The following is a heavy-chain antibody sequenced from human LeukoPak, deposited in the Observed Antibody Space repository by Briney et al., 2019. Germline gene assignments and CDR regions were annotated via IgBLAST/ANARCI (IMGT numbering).Heavy chain of an antibody. V-gene: IGHV1-69*01. Sequence: SVKVSCKASGGTFSSYAISWVRQAPGQGLEWMGVIIPIFGTANYAQKFQGRVTITADESTSTAYMELSSLRSEDTAVYYCARSSAAAGFTEVIEYFQHWGQGTLVTVSS. CDR1: GGTFSSYA. D-gene: IGHD6-13*01. CDR2: IIPIFGTA. J-gene: IGHJ1*01. CDR3: ARSSAAAGFTEVIEYFQH.